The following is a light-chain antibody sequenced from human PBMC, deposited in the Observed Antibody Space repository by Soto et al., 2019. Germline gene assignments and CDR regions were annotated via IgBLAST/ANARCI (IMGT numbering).Light chain of an antibody. CDR2: EVT. V-gene: IGLV2-8*01. CDR1: SSDVGGYNY. J-gene: IGLJ3*02. Sequence: QSVLTQPPSASGSPGQSVTISCTGTSSDVGGYNYVSWSQQYPGRAPNLMIYEVTKRPSGVPDHFSGSKSGNTASLTVSGLQDEDEADYYCSSYAASNNFYFVFGGGTKLTVL. CDR3: SSYAASNNFYFV.